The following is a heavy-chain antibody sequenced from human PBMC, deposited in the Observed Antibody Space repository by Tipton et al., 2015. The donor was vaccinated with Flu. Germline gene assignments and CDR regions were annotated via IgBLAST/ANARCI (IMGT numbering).Heavy chain of an antibody. V-gene: IGHV4-34*01. J-gene: IGHJ6*02. CDR3: ARSVVGSGSQYPVGYYYYGMDV. Sequence: TLSLTCVVHGGSFSGYYWSWIRRSPGKGLEWIGGIDHSGTTNYSPSLKSRVTISRDTSKIQFSLNMGSVTAADTAVYYCARSVVGSGSQYPVGYYYYGMDVWGQGTTVTVSS. D-gene: IGHD3-10*01. CDR1: GGSFSGYY. CDR2: IDHSGTT.